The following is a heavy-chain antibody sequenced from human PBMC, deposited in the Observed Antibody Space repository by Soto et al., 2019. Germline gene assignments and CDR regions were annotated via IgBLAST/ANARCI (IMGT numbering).Heavy chain of an antibody. Sequence: EVQLMESGGGLVQPGGSLRLSCAASGFTVSSNYMTWVRQAPGKGLEWVSIIYTGGNTFYADSVKGRFTISRDNSKNTLYLQMNSLRVEDTAVYYCAAPTTVATGGTFDMWGQGTMVTVSS. CDR3: AAPTTVATGGTFDM. D-gene: IGHD4-17*01. CDR2: IYTGGNT. J-gene: IGHJ3*02. V-gene: IGHV3-66*01. CDR1: GFTVSSNY.